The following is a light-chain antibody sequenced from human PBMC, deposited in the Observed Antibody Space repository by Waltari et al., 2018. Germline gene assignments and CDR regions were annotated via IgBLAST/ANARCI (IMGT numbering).Light chain of an antibody. Sequence: HSALTQAASASGSPGQSLTISCTGFSSDVESYHHVSWYQQHPGKVPKLLLYEGNKRPSGVSNRFSGSKSGDTASLTISGLQAEDEADYYCCSYVTSRTFVFGGGTKLTVL. V-gene: IGLV2-23*03. CDR3: CSYVTSRTFV. CDR1: SSDVESYHH. CDR2: EGN. J-gene: IGLJ2*01.